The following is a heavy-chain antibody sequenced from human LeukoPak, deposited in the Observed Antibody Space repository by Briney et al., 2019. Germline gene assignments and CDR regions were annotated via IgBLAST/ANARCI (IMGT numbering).Heavy chain of an antibody. D-gene: IGHD1/OR15-1a*01. CDR2: IKYDGSEK. J-gene: IGHJ4*02. V-gene: IGHV3-7*01. CDR3: AFNNNFKY. Sequence: PGGSLRLSCTASGLSFSGQWMNWVRQSPGQGLEWVANIKYDGSEKYYVDSVKGRFTISREDAKNSLSLQMDRVRPEDTAVYYCAFNNNFKYWGQGTLVTVSS. CDR1: GLSFSGQW.